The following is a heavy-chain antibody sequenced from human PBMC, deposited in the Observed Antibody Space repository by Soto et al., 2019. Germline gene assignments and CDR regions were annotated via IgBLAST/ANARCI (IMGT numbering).Heavy chain of an antibody. Sequence: ASVKVSCKASGYTFTSYGISWVRQAPGQGLEWMGWISAYNGNTNYAQKLQGRVTMTTDTSTSTAYMELRSLRSDDTAVYYCAIIRATYYDFWSGYPGNRENWFDPWGQGTLVTVSS. V-gene: IGHV1-18*01. CDR2: ISAYNGNT. J-gene: IGHJ5*02. D-gene: IGHD3-3*01. CDR3: AIIRATYYDFWSGYPGNRENWFDP. CDR1: GYTFTSYG.